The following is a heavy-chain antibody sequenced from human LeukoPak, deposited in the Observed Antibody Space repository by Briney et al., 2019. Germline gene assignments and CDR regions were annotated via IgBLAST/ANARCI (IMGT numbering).Heavy chain of an antibody. V-gene: IGHV4-39*07. J-gene: IGHJ3*02. CDR1: GGSISSTTYY. Sequence: SETLSLTCTVSGGSISSTTYYWDWIRQPPGKGLEWIATIHYSGSTYYNPSLKSRVTISVDTSKNQFSLKLSSVTAADTAVYYCARDIGGVTAVTPLGAFDIWGQGTMVTVSS. CDR3: ARDIGGVTAVTPLGAFDI. CDR2: IHYSGST. D-gene: IGHD4-11*01.